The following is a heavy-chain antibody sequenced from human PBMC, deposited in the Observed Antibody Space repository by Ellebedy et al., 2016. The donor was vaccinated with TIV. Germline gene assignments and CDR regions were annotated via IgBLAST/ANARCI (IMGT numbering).Heavy chain of an antibody. CDR2: ISGSGGST. J-gene: IGHJ6*03. CDR3: AKNVLRIYYYYYYMDV. Sequence: GGSLRLXCAASGFTFSSYAMSWVRQAPGKWLEWVSAISGSGGSTYYADSVKGRFTISRDNSKNTLYLQMNSLRAEDTAVYYCAKNVLRIYYYYYYMDVWGKGTTVTVSS. V-gene: IGHV3-23*01. CDR1: GFTFSSYA.